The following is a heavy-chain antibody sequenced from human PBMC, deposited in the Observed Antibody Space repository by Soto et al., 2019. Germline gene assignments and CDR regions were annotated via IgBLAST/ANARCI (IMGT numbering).Heavy chain of an antibody. V-gene: IGHV3-21*01. Sequence: SLRLSCAASGFTFSSYSMNWVRQAPGKGLEWVSSISSSSSYIYYADSVKGRFTISRDNAKNSLYLQMNSLRAEDTAVYYCARGWQQLVPFDYWGQGTLVTVSS. D-gene: IGHD6-13*01. CDR3: ARGWQQLVPFDY. J-gene: IGHJ4*02. CDR2: ISSSSSYI. CDR1: GFTFSSYS.